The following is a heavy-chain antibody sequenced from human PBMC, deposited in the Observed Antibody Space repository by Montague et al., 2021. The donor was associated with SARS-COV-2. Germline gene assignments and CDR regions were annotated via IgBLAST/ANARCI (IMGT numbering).Heavy chain of an antibody. CDR2: VYYSGGT. V-gene: IGHV4-39*01. Sequence: SETLSLTCSVSGDSIRSGEYYWAWIRQPPGKGLEWIGTVYYSGGTNYNPSLKSRVTMTVDTSKNQFSLELRSVTAADTAVYYCARLGFVELWLNLGWFDPWGQGTLVTVSS. CDR3: ARLGFVELWLNLGWFDP. D-gene: IGHD3-16*02. J-gene: IGHJ5*02. CDR1: GDSIRSGEYY.